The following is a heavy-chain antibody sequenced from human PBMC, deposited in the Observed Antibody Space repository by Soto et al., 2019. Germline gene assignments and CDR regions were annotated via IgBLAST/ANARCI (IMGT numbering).Heavy chain of an antibody. CDR2: ISYDGSNK. V-gene: IGHV3-30*18. CDR3: AKGSDRSHYYYYYMDV. J-gene: IGHJ6*03. Sequence: QVQLVESGGGVVQPGRSLRLSCAASGFTFSSYGMHWVRQAPGKGLEWVAVISYDGSNKYYADSVKGRFTISRDNSKNTLYLQMNSRRAEDTAVYYCAKGSDRSHYYYYYMDVWGKGTTVTVSS. D-gene: IGHD2-15*01. CDR1: GFTFSSYG.